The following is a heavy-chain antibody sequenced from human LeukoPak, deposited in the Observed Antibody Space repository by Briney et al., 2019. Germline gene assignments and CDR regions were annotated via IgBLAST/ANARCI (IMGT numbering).Heavy chain of an antibody. D-gene: IGHD3-22*01. V-gene: IGHV4-59*06. CDR3: ARAHYYDSSGYHYYYYGMDV. J-gene: IGHJ6*02. Sequence: SETLSLTCTVSGGSISSYYWSWIRQHPGKGLEWIGYIYYSGSTYYNPSLKSRVTISVDTSKNQFSLKLSSVTAADTAVYYCARAHYYDSSGYHYYYYGMDVWGQGTTVTVSS. CDR1: GGSISSYY. CDR2: IYYSGST.